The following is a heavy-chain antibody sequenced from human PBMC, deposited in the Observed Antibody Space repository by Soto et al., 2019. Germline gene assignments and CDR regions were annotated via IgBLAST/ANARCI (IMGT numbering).Heavy chain of an antibody. V-gene: IGHV3-49*04. CDR3: TRDPGYYGSGSFHYYGMDV. Sequence: GGSLRLSCTASGFTFGDYAMSWVRQAPGKGLEWVGFIRSKAYGGTTEYAASVKGRFTISRDDSKSIAYLQMNSLKTEDTAVYYCTRDPGYYGSGSFHYYGMDVWGKGTTV. J-gene: IGHJ6*04. D-gene: IGHD3-10*01. CDR2: IRSKAYGGTT. CDR1: GFTFGDYA.